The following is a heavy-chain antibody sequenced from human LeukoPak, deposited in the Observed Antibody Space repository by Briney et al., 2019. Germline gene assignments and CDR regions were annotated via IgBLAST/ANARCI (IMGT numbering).Heavy chain of an antibody. CDR1: GGSISSYY. D-gene: IGHD3-3*01. CDR2: IYYSGST. Sequence: SETLSLTCTVSGGSISSYYWSWIRQPPGKGLEWIGYIYYSGSTNYNPSLKSRVTISVDTSKNQFSLKLSSVTAADTAVCYCARVNYDFWSGYTLTQYYFDYWGQGTLVTVSS. CDR3: ARVNYDFWSGYTLTQYYFDY. V-gene: IGHV4-59*01. J-gene: IGHJ4*02.